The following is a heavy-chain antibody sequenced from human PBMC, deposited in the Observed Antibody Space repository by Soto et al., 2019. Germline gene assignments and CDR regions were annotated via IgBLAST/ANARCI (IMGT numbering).Heavy chain of an antibody. CDR3: TRLLAYCGGDCHSFAFDI. CDR1: GFTFSDHF. CDR2: IRDKARGYTT. J-gene: IGHJ3*02. V-gene: IGHV3-72*01. Sequence: EVQLVESGGGLVQPGGSLRLSCAASGFTFSDHFMEWVRQAPGKGPEWVGRIRDKARGYTTDYAASVKGRFTISRDDSMNSLYLQMNSLKPEDTALYYCTRLLAYCGGDCHSFAFDIWGQGTMVTVSS. D-gene: IGHD2-21*02.